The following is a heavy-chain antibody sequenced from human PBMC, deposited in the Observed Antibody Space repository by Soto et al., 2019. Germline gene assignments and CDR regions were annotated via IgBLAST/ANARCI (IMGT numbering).Heavy chain of an antibody. CDR1: GGSFSGYY. J-gene: IGHJ3*02. CDR2: INHSGST. CDR3: ARAGRKLPRPPLDAFDI. D-gene: IGHD1-26*01. Sequence: SETLSLTCAVYGGSFSGYYWSWIRQPPGKGLEWIGEINHSGSTNYNPSLKSRVTISVDTSKNQFSLKLSSVTAADTAVYYCARAGRKLPRPPLDAFDIWGQGTMVTVSS. V-gene: IGHV4-34*01.